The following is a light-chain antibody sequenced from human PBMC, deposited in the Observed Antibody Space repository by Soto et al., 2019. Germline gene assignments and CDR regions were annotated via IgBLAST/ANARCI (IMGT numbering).Light chain of an antibody. CDR1: QSVSNNY. J-gene: IGKJ2*01. Sequence: EVVLTQSPGTLYLSPGESATLSCRASQSVSNNYFAWYQQKPGQAPRLLIFGSSDRATGIPDRFSGSGSGTYFHLTISRLEPEDLAVYYSHLFGSSPPYTFGQRTKLEIK. CDR2: GSS. CDR3: HLFGSSPPYT. V-gene: IGKV3-20*01.